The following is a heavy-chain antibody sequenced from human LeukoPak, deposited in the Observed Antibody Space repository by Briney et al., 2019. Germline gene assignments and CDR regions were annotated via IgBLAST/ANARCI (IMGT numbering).Heavy chain of an antibody. V-gene: IGHV4-34*01. J-gene: IGHJ4*02. Sequence: SETLSLTCAVYGGSFSGYYWSWIRQPPGKGLEWIGEINHSGSTNYNPSLKSRVTISVDTSKNQFSLKLSSVTAADTAVYYCAGTTNSYDIPYWGQGTLVTVSS. D-gene: IGHD5-18*01. CDR1: GGSFSGYY. CDR3: AGTTNSYDIPY. CDR2: INHSGST.